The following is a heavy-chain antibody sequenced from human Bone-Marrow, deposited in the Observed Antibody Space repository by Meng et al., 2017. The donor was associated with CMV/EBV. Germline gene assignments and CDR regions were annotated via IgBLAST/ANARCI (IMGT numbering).Heavy chain of an antibody. D-gene: IGHD1-26*01. J-gene: IGHJ4*02. CDR2: ISSSSSTK. CDR3: AKVFARWELHDFDY. Sequence: GESLKISCVASGFTFSSYSMNWVRQTPGKGLEWVSYISSSSSTKNYADSVKGRFTVSRDNAKNSLYLHMNSLRAEDTAVYYCAKVFARWELHDFDYWGQGTRVTVSS. V-gene: IGHV3-48*04. CDR1: GFTFSSYS.